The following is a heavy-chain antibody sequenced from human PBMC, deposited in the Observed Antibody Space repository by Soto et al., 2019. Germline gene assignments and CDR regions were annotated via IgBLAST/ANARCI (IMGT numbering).Heavy chain of an antibody. V-gene: IGHV1-69*13. J-gene: IGHJ3*02. CDR2: IIPISGTA. CDR1: GGTFSSYA. D-gene: IGHD3-22*01. Sequence: SVKGSCKASGGTFSSYAISWVRQAPGQGLEWMGGIIPISGTANYAQKFQGRVTITADESTSTAYMELSSLRSEDTAVYYCARVLMSDSSAVLRERGAFDIWGQGTMVTVSS. CDR3: ARVLMSDSSAVLRERGAFDI.